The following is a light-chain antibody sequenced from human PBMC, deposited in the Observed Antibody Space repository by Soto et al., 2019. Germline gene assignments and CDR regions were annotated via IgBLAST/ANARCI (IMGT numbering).Light chain of an antibody. CDR2: GAS. V-gene: IGKV3-20*01. CDR1: QTVSSGY. J-gene: IGKJ1*01. Sequence: PWERATLSCRASQTVSSGYLAWYQQKHGQAPRLLIYGASSRATGIPDRFSGSGSGTDFTLTISRLEPEDFAVYYCQQYSRSPPTFGHGTKVDIK. CDR3: QQYSRSPPT.